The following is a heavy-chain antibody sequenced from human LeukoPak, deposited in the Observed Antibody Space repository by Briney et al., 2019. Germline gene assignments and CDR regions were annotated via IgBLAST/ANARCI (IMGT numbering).Heavy chain of an antibody. Sequence: GGSLRLSCAASGFTFSSYSMNWVRQAPGKGLEWVSYISSSSSTIYYADSVKGRFTISRDNAKNSLYLQMNSLRAEDTAVYYCARVYGDYKGDAFDIWGQGTMVTVSS. J-gene: IGHJ3*02. CDR1: GFTFSSYS. CDR3: ARVYGDYKGDAFDI. V-gene: IGHV3-48*01. CDR2: ISSSSSTI. D-gene: IGHD4-17*01.